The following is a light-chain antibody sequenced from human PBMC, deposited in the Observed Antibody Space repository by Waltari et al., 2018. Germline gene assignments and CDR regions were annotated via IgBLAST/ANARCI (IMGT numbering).Light chain of an antibody. CDR3: SSYTLSDNLV. Sequence: QSALTQPPAASGSPGQAATISSTGTSSYVGFYNYVSRYQHHPGKAPKVMIYAVSKRPSGVPDRFSGAKSGNTASLTISGLQAEDEADYYCSSYTLSDNLVFGGGTKLTVL. J-gene: IGLJ3*02. V-gene: IGLV2-8*01. CDR1: SSYVGFYNY. CDR2: AVS.